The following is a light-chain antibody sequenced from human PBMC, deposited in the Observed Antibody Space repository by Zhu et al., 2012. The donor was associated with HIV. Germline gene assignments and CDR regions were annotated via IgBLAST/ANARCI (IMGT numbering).Light chain of an antibody. Sequence: EIVMTQYPATLSASPGERATLYCRASQSVNTHLAWYRQKPGQAPRLLIYEASIRATGIPARFSGSGSGTEFTLTISTTQSEDFALYYCQHRNNWPQELTFGGGTKVEI. CDR3: QHRNNWPQELT. J-gene: IGKJ4*01. V-gene: IGKV3D-15*03. CDR1: QSVNTH. CDR2: EAS.